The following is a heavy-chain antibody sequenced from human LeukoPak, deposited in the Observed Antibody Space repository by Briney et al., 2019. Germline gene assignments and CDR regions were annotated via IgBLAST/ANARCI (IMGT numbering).Heavy chain of an antibody. CDR1: GGTFSSYA. D-gene: IGHD3-10*02. V-gene: IGHV1-69*04. CDR2: IIPILGIA. Sequence: SVKVSCKASGGTFSSYAISWVRQAPGQGLEWMGRIIPILGIANYAQKFQGGVTITADKSTSTAYMELSSLRSEDTAVYYCARERLYSVTQYAYYFDYWGQGTLVTVSS. CDR3: ARERLYSVTQYAYYFDY. J-gene: IGHJ4*02.